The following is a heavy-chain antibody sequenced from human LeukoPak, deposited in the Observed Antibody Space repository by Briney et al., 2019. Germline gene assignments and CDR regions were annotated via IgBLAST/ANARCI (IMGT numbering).Heavy chain of an antibody. Sequence: ASVKVSCKASGYTFTSYDIKWVRQATGQGLEWMGWMNPNSGNTGYAQKFQGRVTMTRDTSISTAYMELSSLRSEDTAVYYCARVHDYGDYGDYWGQGTLVTVSS. CDR2: MNPNSGNT. CDR1: GYTFTSYD. CDR3: ARVHDYGDYGDY. J-gene: IGHJ4*02. V-gene: IGHV1-8*01. D-gene: IGHD4-17*01.